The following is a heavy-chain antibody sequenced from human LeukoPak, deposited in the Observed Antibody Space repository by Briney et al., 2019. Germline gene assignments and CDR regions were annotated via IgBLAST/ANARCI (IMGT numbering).Heavy chain of an antibody. CDR3: ATNLVDGISWQKGDDAFDI. V-gene: IGHV4-59*01. J-gene: IGHJ3*02. D-gene: IGHD6-13*01. CDR1: GGSISSYY. CDR2: IYYSGST. Sequence: SETLSLTCTVSGGSISSYYWSWIRQPPGKGLEWIGYIYYSGSTNYNPSLKSRVTISVETSKNQFSLKLSSVTADNCAVYYYATNLVDGISWQKGDDAFDIWGQGTMVTVSS.